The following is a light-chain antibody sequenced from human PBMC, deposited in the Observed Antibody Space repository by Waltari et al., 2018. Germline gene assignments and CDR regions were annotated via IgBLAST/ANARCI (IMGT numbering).Light chain of an antibody. V-gene: IGKV3-20*01. J-gene: IGKJ1*01. CDR3: QHHFRLPAT. CDR2: GAS. Sequence: LTQFPGALSLSPGEGAALSCRASQSISRYLAWYQQKPGQAPRLLIYGASTRATGIPDRFSGSGSGTDFSLTISGLEPEDSAVYYCQHHFRLPATFGQGTKVEIK. CDR1: QSISRY.